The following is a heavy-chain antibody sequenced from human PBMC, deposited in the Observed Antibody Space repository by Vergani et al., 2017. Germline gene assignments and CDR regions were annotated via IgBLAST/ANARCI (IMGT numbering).Heavy chain of an antibody. CDR2: IYHSGST. CDR1: GGSISSSNW. V-gene: IGHV4-4*02. J-gene: IGHJ5*02. CDR3: ARVSYSSSWYRYNWFDP. D-gene: IGHD6-13*01. Sequence: QVQLQESGPGLVKPSGTLSLTCAVSGGSISSSNWWSWVRQPPGKGLEWIGEIYHSGSTNYNPSPKSRVTISVDKSKNQFSLKLSSVTAADTAVYYCARVSYSSSWYRYNWFDPWGQGTLVTVSS.